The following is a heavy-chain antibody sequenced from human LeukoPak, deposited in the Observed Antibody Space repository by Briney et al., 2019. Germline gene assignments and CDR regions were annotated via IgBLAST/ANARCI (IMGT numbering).Heavy chain of an antibody. CDR2: ISGSGGST. CDR3: AKGERYYDSSGYYYVPEYFQH. J-gene: IGHJ1*01. Sequence: GGSLRLSCAASGFTFSSYAMSWVRQAPGKGLEWVSTISGSGGSTYYADSVKGRFTISRDNSKNTLYLQMNNLRAEDTAVYYCAKGERYYDSSGYYYVPEYFQHWGQGTLVTVSS. V-gene: IGHV3-23*01. D-gene: IGHD3-22*01. CDR1: GFTFSSYA.